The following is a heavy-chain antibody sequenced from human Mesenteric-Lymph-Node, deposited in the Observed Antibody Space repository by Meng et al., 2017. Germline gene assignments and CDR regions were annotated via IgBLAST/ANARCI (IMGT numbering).Heavy chain of an antibody. CDR3: ARAGYYRPGDY. V-gene: IGHV4-4*02. CDR1: GASISSPSW. Sequence: QVQLPEAGPGLVKASGTPSLTCAVSGASISSPSWWSWVRQPPGKGLEWIGEISQSESTAYNPTLKSRVSISLDTSKNQFSLNLRSVTAADTAVYYCARAGYYRPGDYWGPGSLVTVSS. J-gene: IGHJ4*02. CDR2: ISQSEST. D-gene: IGHD1-14*01.